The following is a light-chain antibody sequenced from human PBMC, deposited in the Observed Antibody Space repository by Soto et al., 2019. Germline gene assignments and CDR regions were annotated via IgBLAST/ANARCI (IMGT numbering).Light chain of an antibody. V-gene: IGKV3-20*01. CDR2: GGS. CDR3: QQWSSSPRT. Sequence: EIVLTQSPGTLSLSPGERATLSCSASQSLTNSRLAWYQQKPGQAPKVLIYGGSNRATGIPDRFSGSGSGTDFTLTISRLEPEDFVVYYCQQWSSSPRTFGQGTKLEIK. J-gene: IGKJ2*01. CDR1: QSLTNSR.